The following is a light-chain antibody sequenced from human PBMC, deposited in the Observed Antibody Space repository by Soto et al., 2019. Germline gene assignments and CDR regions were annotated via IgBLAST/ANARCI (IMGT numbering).Light chain of an antibody. CDR2: GNN. CDR1: SSNIGAGYD. Sequence: QSVLTQPPSVSGAPGQRVTISCTGSSSNIGAGYDVHWYQQPPGKAPKLLIYGNNNRPSGVPDRFSGSKSGTSASLAITGLRADDEADYYCQSYASSLSANVVFGTGTKVTV. J-gene: IGLJ1*01. V-gene: IGLV1-40*01. CDR3: QSYASSLSANVV.